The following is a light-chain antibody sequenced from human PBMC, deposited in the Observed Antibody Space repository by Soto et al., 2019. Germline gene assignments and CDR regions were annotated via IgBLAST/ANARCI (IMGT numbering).Light chain of an antibody. V-gene: IGKV1-39*01. CDR2: AAS. CDR1: LTISSS. CDR3: QQSYSTPRT. Sequence: DIQMTQSPSSLSASVGDIVTITCRASLTISSSLNWYQQKPGKAPKFLIYAASSLQSGVPSRFSGSGSGTDFTLTISNLQPEDFATYFCQQSYSTPRTFGQGTKVEIK. J-gene: IGKJ1*01.